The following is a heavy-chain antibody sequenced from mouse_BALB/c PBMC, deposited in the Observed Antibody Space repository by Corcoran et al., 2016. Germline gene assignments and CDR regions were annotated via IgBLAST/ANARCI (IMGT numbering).Heavy chain of an antibody. V-gene: IGHV1S136*01. D-gene: IGHD2-5*01. CDR1: GYTFTSYV. CDR2: INPYNDGT. Sequence: EVKLQQSGPELVQPGASVKISCKASGYTFTSYVMHWVKQKPGQGLEWIGYINPYNDGTKYNEKFKGKATLTSDKSSSTAYMELSSLTSEDSAVYDCAIVITHYWGQGTTLTASS. J-gene: IGHJ2*01. CDR3: AIVITHY.